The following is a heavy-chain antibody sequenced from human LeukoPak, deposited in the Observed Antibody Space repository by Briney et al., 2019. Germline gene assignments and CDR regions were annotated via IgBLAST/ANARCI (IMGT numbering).Heavy chain of an antibody. CDR2: ILPDGSEK. Sequence: GGSLRLSCAASEFTFSFYWMTWVRQAPGKGLEWVANILPDGSEKYYLDSVKGRFTISRDNPTNSLYLQINSLRAEDTAVYYCVRDVRSLMDVWGQGTTVTVSS. D-gene: IGHD3-10*02. J-gene: IGHJ6*02. V-gene: IGHV3-7*01. CDR3: VRDVRSLMDV. CDR1: EFTFSFYW.